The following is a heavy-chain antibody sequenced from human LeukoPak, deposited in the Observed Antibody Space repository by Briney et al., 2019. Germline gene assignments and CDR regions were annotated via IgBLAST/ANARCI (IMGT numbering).Heavy chain of an antibody. CDR1: GYTFTSYG. CDR2: ISAYNGNT. Sequence: RRASVRVSCKASGYTFTSYGISWVRQAPGQGLEWMGWISAYNGNTNYAQKLQGRVTMTTDTSTSTAYMALRSLRSDDTAVYYCARDNGSGWYLDWGQGTLVTVSS. V-gene: IGHV1-18*01. CDR3: ARDNGSGWYLD. J-gene: IGHJ4*02. D-gene: IGHD6-19*01.